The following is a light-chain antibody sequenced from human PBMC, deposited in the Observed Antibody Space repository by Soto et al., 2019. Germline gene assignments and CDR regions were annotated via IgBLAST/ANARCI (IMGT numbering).Light chain of an antibody. CDR1: SSDIGTYNY. CDR2: EVT. V-gene: IGLV2-8*01. J-gene: IGLJ1*01. CDR3: SSYGGINNSNDV. Sequence: QSALTQPPSASGSPGQSVTISCTGTSSDIGTYNYVSWYQQHPGKAPKLIISEVTKRPSGVPDRFSGSKSGNTASLTVSGLQPEDEADYYCSSYGGINNSNDVFGTGTKVTVL.